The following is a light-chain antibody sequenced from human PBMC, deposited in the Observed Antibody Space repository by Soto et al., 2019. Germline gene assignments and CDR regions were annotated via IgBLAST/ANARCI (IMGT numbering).Light chain of an antibody. CDR2: DAS. Sequence: EIVLTQSPATLSLSPGERATLSCRASQSVGSYLAWYQHKPGQAPRLLIYDASIRATGIPARFSGSGSGTDFTLTISSLAPEDFAVYYCQQLSNWPPLTFGGGTKVEIK. V-gene: IGKV3-11*01. CDR1: QSVGSY. CDR3: QQLSNWPPLT. J-gene: IGKJ4*01.